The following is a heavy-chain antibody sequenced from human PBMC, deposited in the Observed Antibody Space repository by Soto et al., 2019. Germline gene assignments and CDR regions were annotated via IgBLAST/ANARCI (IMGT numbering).Heavy chain of an antibody. V-gene: IGHV1-69*02. CDR2: IIPILGIA. CDR3: ARGGYCSSTIWYTRAGYYGMDV. CDR1: GGTFSSYT. D-gene: IGHD2-2*02. Sequence: QVQLVQSGAEVKKPGASVKVSCKASGGTFSSYTISWVRQAPGQGLGWMGRIIPILGIANYAQKFQGRVTITGDKSTSTAYKERSSLRSEDTAVYDCARGGYCSSTIWYTRAGYYGMDVWGQGTKVTLSS. J-gene: IGHJ6*02.